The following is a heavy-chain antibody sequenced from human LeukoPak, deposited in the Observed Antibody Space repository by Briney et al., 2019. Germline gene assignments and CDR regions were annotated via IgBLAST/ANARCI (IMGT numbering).Heavy chain of an antibody. Sequence: SETLSLTCAVYGGSFSGYYWSWIRQPPGKGLEWIGEINHSGSTNYNPSLKSRVTISVDTSKNQFSLKLSSVTAADTAVYYCARTNSGYYDSSGYYWDFDYWGQGTLVTVSS. V-gene: IGHV4-34*01. CDR1: GGSFSGYY. D-gene: IGHD3-22*01. CDR3: ARTNSGYYDSSGYYWDFDY. J-gene: IGHJ4*02. CDR2: INHSGST.